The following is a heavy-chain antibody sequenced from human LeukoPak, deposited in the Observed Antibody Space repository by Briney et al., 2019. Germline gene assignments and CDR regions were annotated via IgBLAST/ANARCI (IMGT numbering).Heavy chain of an antibody. CDR1: GFTFSSYA. D-gene: IGHD5-18*01. CDR3: ARAGRVYSYGPAYFDY. J-gene: IGHJ4*02. Sequence: PGRSLRLSCAASGFTFSSYAMHWVRQAPGKGLEWVAVISYDGSNKYYADSVKGRFTISRDNSKNTLYLQMNSLRAEDTAVYYCARAGRVYSYGPAYFDYWGQGTLVTVSS. V-gene: IGHV3-30*04. CDR2: ISYDGSNK.